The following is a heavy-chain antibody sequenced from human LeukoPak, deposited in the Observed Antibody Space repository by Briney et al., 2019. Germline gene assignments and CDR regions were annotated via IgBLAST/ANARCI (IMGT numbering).Heavy chain of an antibody. CDR2: IYYSGST. CDR1: GGSISSSSYY. D-gene: IGHD3-22*01. Sequence: PSETLSLTCTVSGGSISSSSYYWGWIRQPPGKGLEWIWSIYYSGSTYYNPSLKSRVTISVDTSKTQFSLKLSSVTAADTAVYYCARRGGYDSSGYYLNWFDPWGQGTLVTVSS. CDR3: ARRGGYDSSGYYLNWFDP. J-gene: IGHJ5*02. V-gene: IGHV4-39*07.